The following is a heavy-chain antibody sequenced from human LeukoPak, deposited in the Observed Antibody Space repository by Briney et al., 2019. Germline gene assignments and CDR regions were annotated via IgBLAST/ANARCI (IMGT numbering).Heavy chain of an antibody. Sequence: GASVKVSCKASGGTFSSYAISWVRQAPGQGLEWMGGIIPIFSTANYAQNFQGRVTMTRDTSISTAYMKLSRLRSDDTAVYYCAKKSLDAFDMWGQGTMVTVSS. V-gene: IGHV1-69*05. J-gene: IGHJ3*02. CDR3: AKKSLDAFDM. CDR1: GGTFSSYA. CDR2: IIPIFSTA.